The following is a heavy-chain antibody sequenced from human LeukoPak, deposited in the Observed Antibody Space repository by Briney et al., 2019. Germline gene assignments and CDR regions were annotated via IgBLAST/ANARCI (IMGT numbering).Heavy chain of an antibody. CDR3: ARTYYYDSSGYYHPNPFDY. CDR2: ISYDGSNK. D-gene: IGHD3-22*01. V-gene: IGHV3-30-3*01. J-gene: IGHJ4*02. Sequence: GGSLRLSCAASGFTFSSYAMSWVRQAPGKGLEWVAVISYDGSNKYYADSVKGRFTISRDNSKNTLYLQMNSLRAEDTAVYYCARTYYYDSSGYYHPNPFDYWGQGTLVTVSS. CDR1: GFTFSSYA.